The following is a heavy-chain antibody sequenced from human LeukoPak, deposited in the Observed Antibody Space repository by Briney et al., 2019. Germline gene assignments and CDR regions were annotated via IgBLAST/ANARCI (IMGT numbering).Heavy chain of an antibody. J-gene: IGHJ4*02. D-gene: IGHD6-19*01. Sequence: ASVKVSCKASGYTFTSYGISWVRQAPGQGLEWMGWISTYNSYTNYAQRLQGRVTMTTDTSTSTAYMEVRSLRSDDTAVYYCARDASGWYYLDFWGQGTLVTVSS. CDR3: ARDASGWYYLDF. V-gene: IGHV1-18*01. CDR2: ISTYNSYT. CDR1: GYTFTSYG.